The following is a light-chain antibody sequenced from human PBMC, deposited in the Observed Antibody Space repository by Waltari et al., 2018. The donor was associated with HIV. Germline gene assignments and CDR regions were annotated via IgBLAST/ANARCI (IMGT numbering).Light chain of an antibody. Sequence: SALTQPAPVSGPPGQSTLFSRTVTRSAAGGSNSIAWYQQHPGQAPKLMTYEVSNRPSGVSNRFSGSKSGNTASLTISGLQSEDEADYYCSSYTSSSTPLFGGGTKLTVL. J-gene: IGLJ2*01. V-gene: IGLV2-14*01. CDR3: SSYTSSSTPL. CDR2: EVS. CDR1: RSAAGGSNS.